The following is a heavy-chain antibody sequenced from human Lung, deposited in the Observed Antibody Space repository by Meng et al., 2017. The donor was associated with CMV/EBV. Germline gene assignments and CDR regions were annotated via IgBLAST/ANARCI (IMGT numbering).Heavy chain of an antibody. D-gene: IGHD1-7*01. V-gene: IGHV4-34*01. CDR1: GGSFSGYY. CDR3: ARGAWNYVGVFDY. CDR2: INHSGST. Sequence: SETXSLTCAVYGGSFSGYYWSWIRQPPGKGLEWIGEINHSGSTNYNPSLKSRVTISVDTSKNQFSLKLSSVTAADTAVYYCARGAWNYVGVFDYLGQGTLVTVSS. J-gene: IGHJ4*02.